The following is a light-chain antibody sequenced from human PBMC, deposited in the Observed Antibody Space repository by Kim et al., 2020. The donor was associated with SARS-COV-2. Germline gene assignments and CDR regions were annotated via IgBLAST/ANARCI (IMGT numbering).Light chain of an antibody. CDR3: SSYTPTSTWA. V-gene: IGLV2-14*03. Sequence: GQSITISCTGTSSDVGGYNYVSWYQQHPGKAPKLMIYDVSNRPSGVSNRFSGSKSGNTASLTISWLQADDEADYYCSSYTPTSTWAFGGGTQLTVL. J-gene: IGLJ3*02. CDR2: DVS. CDR1: SSDVGGYNY.